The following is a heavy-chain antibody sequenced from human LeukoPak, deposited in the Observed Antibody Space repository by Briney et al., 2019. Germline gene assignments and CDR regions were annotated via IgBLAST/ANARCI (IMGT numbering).Heavy chain of an antibody. J-gene: IGHJ3*01. D-gene: IGHD3-16*01. CDR1: GFRFDDYV. CDR3: ARGIVDAFDV. CDR2: IGWDGVNR. Sequence: PGRSLRLSCVASGFRFDDYVMHWVRQVPGKGPEWVSRIGWDGVNRGYAESVKGRFTISRDNAKSSLYLQMNSLRVEDTALYYCARGIVDAFDVWGQGTMVTVSP. V-gene: IGHV3-9*01.